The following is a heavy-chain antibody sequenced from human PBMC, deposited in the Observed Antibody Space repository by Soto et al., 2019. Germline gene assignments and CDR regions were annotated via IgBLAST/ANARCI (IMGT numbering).Heavy chain of an antibody. CDR1: GWTFTSYY. J-gene: IGHJ3*02. CDR3: ARLVNEWSLDAFDI. V-gene: IGHV1-46*01. Sequence: GSLKVSCKASGWTFTSYYMHWVRQAPGQGLEWMGIINPSGGSTSYAQKFQGRVTMTRDTSTSTVYMELSSLRSEDTAVYYCARLVNEWSLDAFDIWGQGTMAT. CDR2: INPSGGST. D-gene: IGHD3-3*01.